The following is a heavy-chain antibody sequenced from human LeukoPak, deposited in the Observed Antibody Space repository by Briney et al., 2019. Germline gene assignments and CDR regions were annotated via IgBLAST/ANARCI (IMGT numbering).Heavy chain of an antibody. CDR1: GFTFSSYS. J-gene: IGHJ3*02. V-gene: IGHV3-21*04. CDR3: ARDKPGSGWGGLDAFDI. Sequence: GGSLRLSCAASGFTFSSYSMNWVRQAPGKGLEWVSFISTSSSYIYYADSVKGRFTISRDNAKNSLYLQMNSLRAEDTAVYYCARDKPGSGWGGLDAFDIWGQGTMVTVSS. D-gene: IGHD6-19*01. CDR2: ISTSSSYI.